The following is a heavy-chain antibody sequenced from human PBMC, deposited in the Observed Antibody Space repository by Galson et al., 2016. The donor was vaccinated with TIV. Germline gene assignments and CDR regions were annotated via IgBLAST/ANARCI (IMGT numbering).Heavy chain of an antibody. D-gene: IGHD4-23*01. CDR3: ARGNPGNPNF. CDR1: GFTFSNYW. J-gene: IGHJ4*02. Sequence: SLRLSCAASGFTFSNYWMHWVRQSPGEGLIYVSRINTDGDASDYADSAKGRFTISRDNVKNIVFLQMTALRVEDTAVYYCARGNPGNPNFWGQGTLVTVSS. CDR2: INTDGDAS. V-gene: IGHV3-74*01.